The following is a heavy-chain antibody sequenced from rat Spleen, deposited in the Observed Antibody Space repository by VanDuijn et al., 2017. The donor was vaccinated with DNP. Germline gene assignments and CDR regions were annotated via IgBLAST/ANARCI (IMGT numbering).Heavy chain of an antibody. CDR3: ARFDGYNYLYVMDV. CDR1: GFVFSEYN. Sequence: EVSLVESGGGSVQPGRSLKLSCITSGFVFSEYNMAWVRQAPKKGLEWVADIIYDGGRTYYRDSVKGRFTISRDNAKNTLYLQMNSLRSEDTATYYCARFDGYNYLYVMDVWGQGTSVTVSS. D-gene: IGHD4-1*01. J-gene: IGHJ4*01. CDR2: IIYDGGRT. V-gene: IGHV5S10*01.